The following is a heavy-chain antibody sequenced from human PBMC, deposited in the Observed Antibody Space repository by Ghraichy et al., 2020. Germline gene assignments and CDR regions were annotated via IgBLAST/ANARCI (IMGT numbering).Heavy chain of an antibody. CDR2: IYYSGST. CDR3: ARERLLPYYFDY. D-gene: IGHD2-15*01. CDR1: GGSISSSSYY. V-gene: IGHV4-39*07. Sequence: SETLFLTCTVSGGSISSSSYYWGWIRQPPGKGLEWIGSIYYSGSTYYNPSLKSRVTISVDTSKNQFSLKLSSVTAAATAVYYCARERLLPYYFDYGGQGTLVTVSS. J-gene: IGHJ4*02.